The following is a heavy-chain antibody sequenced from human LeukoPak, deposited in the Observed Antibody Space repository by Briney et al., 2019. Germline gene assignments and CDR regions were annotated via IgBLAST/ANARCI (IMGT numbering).Heavy chain of an antibody. D-gene: IGHD1-26*01. CDR1: GGTFSSYA. CDR2: IIPIFGTA. V-gene: IGHV1-69*13. CDR3: ARDNLRGATATYYYYYGMDV. J-gene: IGHJ6*02. Sequence: SVKVSCKASGGTFSSYAISWVRQAPGQGLEWMGGIIPIFGTANYAQKFQGRVTITADESTSTAYMELSSLRSEDTAVYYCARDNLRGATATYYYYYGMDVWGQGTTVTVPS.